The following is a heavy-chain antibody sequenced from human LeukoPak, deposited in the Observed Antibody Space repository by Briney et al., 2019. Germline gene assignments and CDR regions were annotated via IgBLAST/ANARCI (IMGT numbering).Heavy chain of an antibody. J-gene: IGHJ4*02. CDR1: GGSISSYY. CDR2: IYYSGST. Sequence: SETLSLTCTVSGGSISSYYWSWIRQPPGKGLEWIGYIYYSGSTNYNPSLKSRVTISVDTSKNQFSLKLSSVTVADTAVYYCASSSRHYYDSSGYFDYWGQGTPVTVSS. CDR3: ASSSRHYYDSSGYFDY. D-gene: IGHD3-22*01. V-gene: IGHV4-59*01.